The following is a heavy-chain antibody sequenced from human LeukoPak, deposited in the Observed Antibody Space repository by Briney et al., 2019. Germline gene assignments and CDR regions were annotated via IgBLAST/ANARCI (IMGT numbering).Heavy chain of an antibody. CDR3: AKYSSGWPPFFDY. CDR2: ISGSGGST. CDR1: GFTFSSYA. J-gene: IGHJ4*02. Sequence: GGSLRLSCAASGFTFSSYAMSWVRQAPAKGLEWVSAISGSGGSTYYADSVKGRFTISRDNSKNTLYLQMNSLGAEDTAVYYCAKYSSGWPPFFDYWGQGTLVTVSS. V-gene: IGHV3-23*01. D-gene: IGHD6-19*01.